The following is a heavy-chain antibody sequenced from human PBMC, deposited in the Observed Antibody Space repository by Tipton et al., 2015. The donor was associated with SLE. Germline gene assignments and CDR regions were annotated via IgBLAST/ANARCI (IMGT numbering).Heavy chain of an antibody. CDR2: ISGSGGST. Sequence: SLRLSCAASGFTFSSYAMSWVRQAPGKGLEWVSAISGSGGSTYYADSVKGRFTISRDNSKNTLYLQMNSLRAEDTAVYYCAKSQWALGYCSSTSCEGYFDYWGQGTLVTVSS. V-gene: IGHV3-23*01. CDR1: GFTFSSYA. J-gene: IGHJ4*02. D-gene: IGHD2-2*01. CDR3: AKSQWALGYCSSTSCEGYFDY.